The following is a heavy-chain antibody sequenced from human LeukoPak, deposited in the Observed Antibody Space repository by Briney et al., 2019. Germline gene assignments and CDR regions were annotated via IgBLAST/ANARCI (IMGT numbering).Heavy chain of an antibody. D-gene: IGHD2-15*01. CDR1: GGSISSGGYY. J-gene: IGHJ5*02. V-gene: IGHV4-31*03. CDR3: ARGHYVVVVAATPEWFDP. CDR2: IYYSGST. Sequence: SETLSLTCTVSGGSISSGGYYWSWIRQHPGKGLEWIGYIYYSGSTYYNPSLKSRVTISVDTSKNQFSLKLSSVTAADTAVYYCARGHYVVVVAATPEWFDPWGQGTLVTVSS.